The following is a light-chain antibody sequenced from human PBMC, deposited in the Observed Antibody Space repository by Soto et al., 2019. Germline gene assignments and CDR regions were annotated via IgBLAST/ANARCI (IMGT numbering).Light chain of an antibody. CDR2: DVS. CDR1: SSDVGGYNY. Sequence: QSALTQPRSVSGSPGQSVTISCTGTSSDVGGYNYVSWYQQHPGKAPKLMIYDVSKRPSGVPDRFAGSKSGNTASLTISGLLVEDGAFYYGCSYARSYPHVFVIGTKLTVL. V-gene: IGLV2-11*01. J-gene: IGLJ1*01. CDR3: CSYARSYPHV.